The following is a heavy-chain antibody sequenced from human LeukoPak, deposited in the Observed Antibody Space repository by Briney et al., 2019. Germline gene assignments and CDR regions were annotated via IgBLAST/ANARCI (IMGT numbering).Heavy chain of an antibody. V-gene: IGHV1-69*06. J-gene: IGHJ4*02. CDR1: GGTFSSYA. CDR2: IIPIFGTA. D-gene: IGHD3-22*01. Sequence: GASVKVSCKASGGTFSSYAISWARQAPGQGLEWMGGIIPIFGTANYAQKFQGRVTITADKSTSTAYMELSSLRSEDTAVYYCARGGYYDSSGYYSLGYWGQGTLVTVSS. CDR3: ARGGYYDSSGYYSLGY.